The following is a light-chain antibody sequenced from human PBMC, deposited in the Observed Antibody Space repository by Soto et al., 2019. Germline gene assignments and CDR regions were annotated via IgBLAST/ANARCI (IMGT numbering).Light chain of an antibody. V-gene: IGLV2-23*01. Sequence: QSVLTQPASVSGSPGQSITISCTGTSSDVGSYNLVSWYQQHPGKAPKLMIYEGSKRPSGVSNRFSGSKSGNTASLTISGLQDEDEADYYCCSDAGSSSVVFGGGTKLTVL. CDR2: EGS. J-gene: IGLJ2*01. CDR1: SSDVGSYNL. CDR3: CSDAGSSSVV.